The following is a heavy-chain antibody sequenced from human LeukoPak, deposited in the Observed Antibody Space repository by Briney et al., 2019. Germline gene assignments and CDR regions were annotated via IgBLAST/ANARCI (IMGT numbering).Heavy chain of an antibody. V-gene: IGHV3-43D*04. CDR2: ISWEGGSI. CDR1: GFTFEDYA. Sequence: GGSLRLSCAASGFTFEDYAMHWVRQAPGKGLEWVSLISWEGGSIYYADSVKGRFTISRDNSKNSLYLQMNSLRAEDTALYYCAKDDDSKGGGGNFDYWGQGTLVTVSS. CDR3: AKDDDSKGGGGNFDY. D-gene: IGHD3-22*01. J-gene: IGHJ4*02.